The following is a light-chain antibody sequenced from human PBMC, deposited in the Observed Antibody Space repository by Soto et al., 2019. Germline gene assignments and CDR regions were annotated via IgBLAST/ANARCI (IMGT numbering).Light chain of an antibody. V-gene: IGKV3-20*01. CDR2: GAS. J-gene: IGKJ3*01. Sequence: EIVLTQSPGTPSLSPGERATLSCRASQNVSSNNLAWYQQRPGQAPRVVIYGASTRATGIPERFSGSGSGTDFTLTISRLEPEDFAVYYCQQYGRSPFTFGPGTKVDIK. CDR1: QNVSSNN. CDR3: QQYGRSPFT.